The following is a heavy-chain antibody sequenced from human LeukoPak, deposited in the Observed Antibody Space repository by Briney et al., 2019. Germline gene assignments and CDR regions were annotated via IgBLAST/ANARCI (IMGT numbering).Heavy chain of an antibody. D-gene: IGHD3-10*01. J-gene: IGHJ4*02. Sequence: SETLSLTCTVSGGSISSYYWSWIRQPPGKGLEWIGEINHSGSTNYNPSLKSRVTISVDTSKNQFSLKLSSVTAADTAVYYCARHINYYGSGSYYKGLDYWGQGTLVTVSS. V-gene: IGHV4-34*01. CDR3: ARHINYYGSGSYYKGLDY. CDR2: INHSGST. CDR1: GGSISSYY.